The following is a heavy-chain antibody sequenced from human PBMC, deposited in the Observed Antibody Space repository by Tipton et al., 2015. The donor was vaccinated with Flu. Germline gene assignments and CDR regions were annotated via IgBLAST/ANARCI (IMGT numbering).Heavy chain of an antibody. Sequence: QLVQSGGGLVKPGGSLRLSCAASGFTFSGYSMNWVRQAPGKGLEWVSSISSSSSYIYYADSVKGRFTISRDNAKNSLYLQMNSLRAEDTAVYYCARDTYYYGSGTDNAIDYWGQGTLVTVSS. CDR1: GFTFSGYS. CDR2: ISSSSSYI. CDR3: ARDTYYYGSGTDNAIDY. V-gene: IGHV3-21*01. J-gene: IGHJ4*02. D-gene: IGHD3-10*01.